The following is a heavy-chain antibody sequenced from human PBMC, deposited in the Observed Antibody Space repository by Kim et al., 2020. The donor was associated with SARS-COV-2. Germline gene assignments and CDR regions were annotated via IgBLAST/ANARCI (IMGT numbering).Heavy chain of an antibody. CDR1: GDSINTGGFY. CDR3: ATLNCSSTSCFYYFDF. Sequence: SETLSLTCSVSGDSINTGGFYWSWIRQSPGSGLEWIGYVFHTGTTYFSPSLRSRVTMSVGTSKNQFSLKLRAVTAADTAVYYCATLNCSSTSCFYYFDF. J-gene: IGHJ4*01. CDR2: VFHTGTT. D-gene: IGHD2-15*01. V-gene: IGHV4-31*03.